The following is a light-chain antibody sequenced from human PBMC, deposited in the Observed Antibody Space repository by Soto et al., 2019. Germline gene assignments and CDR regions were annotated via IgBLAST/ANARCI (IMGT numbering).Light chain of an antibody. CDR1: QSISSW. Sequence: DIQMTQSPSTRSASVGDRVTITCRASQSISSWLAWYQQKPGKAPKLLIYKASSLESGVPSRFSGSGSGTEFTLTISDLQPDDFSTYYRQQYNSLWTFRQWNKVETK. CDR2: KAS. CDR3: QQYNSLWT. J-gene: IGKJ1*01. V-gene: IGKV1-5*03.